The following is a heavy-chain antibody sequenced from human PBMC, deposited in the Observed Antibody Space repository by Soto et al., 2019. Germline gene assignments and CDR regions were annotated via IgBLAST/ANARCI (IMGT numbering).Heavy chain of an antibody. CDR3: ARDGSPIVGATLDY. V-gene: IGHV3-30-3*01. Sequence: GGSLRLSCAASGFTFSSYAMHWVRQAPGKGLEWVAVISYDGSNKYYADSVKGRFTISRDNSKNTLYLQMNSLRAEDTAVYYCARDGSPIVGATLDYWGQGTLVTVSS. D-gene: IGHD1-26*01. J-gene: IGHJ4*02. CDR2: ISYDGSNK. CDR1: GFTFSSYA.